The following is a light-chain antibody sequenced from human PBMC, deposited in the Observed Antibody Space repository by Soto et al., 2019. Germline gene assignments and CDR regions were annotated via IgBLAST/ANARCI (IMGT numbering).Light chain of an antibody. J-gene: IGKJ2*01. CDR1: QDISIY. CDR2: DAS. Sequence: DIQMTQSPSSLSASVGDRVTITCQASQDISIYLSWFQQKPGKAPKLLIYDASNLETGVPSRFSGSGSGTDFTFTISSLQPEDIATYYCQQYDNLPYTFGQGTKLEIK. CDR3: QQYDNLPYT. V-gene: IGKV1-33*01.